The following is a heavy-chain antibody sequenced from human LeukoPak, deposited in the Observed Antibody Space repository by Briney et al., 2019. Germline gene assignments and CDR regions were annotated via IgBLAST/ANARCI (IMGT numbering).Heavy chain of an antibody. CDR3: ARQFGERITIFGVVTRGRTYYLDY. V-gene: IGHV1-18*01. Sequence: GASVKVSCKASGYTFTSYGISWVRQAPGQGLEWMGWISAYNGNTNYAQKLQGRVTMTTDTSTSTAYMELRSLRSDDTAVYYCARQFGERITIFGVVTRGRTYYLDYWGQGTLVTVSS. J-gene: IGHJ4*02. D-gene: IGHD3-3*01. CDR1: GYTFTSYG. CDR2: ISAYNGNT.